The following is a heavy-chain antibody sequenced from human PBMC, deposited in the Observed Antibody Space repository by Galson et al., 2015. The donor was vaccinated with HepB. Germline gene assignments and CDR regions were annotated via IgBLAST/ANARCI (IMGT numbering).Heavy chain of an antibody. Sequence: SLRLSCAASGFTFSSYWMHWVRQAPGKGLVWVSRINGDGSSTSYADSVKGRFTISRDNAKNTLYLQMNSLRAEDTAVYYCARDVTAVADYWGQGTLVTVSS. V-gene: IGHV3-74*01. CDR1: GFTFSSYW. CDR3: ARDVTAVADY. J-gene: IGHJ4*02. D-gene: IGHD6-19*01. CDR2: INGDGSST.